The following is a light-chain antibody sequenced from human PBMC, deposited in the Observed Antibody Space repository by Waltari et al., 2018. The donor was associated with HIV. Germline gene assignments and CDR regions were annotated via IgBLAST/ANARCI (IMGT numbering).Light chain of an antibody. Sequence: QSALTQPASVSGSPGQSITISCTGPTNDILTYNFVSWYQHSPGGAPKLIIFEVNSRPSGISDRFSGSKSGDTASLTISGLQAEDEAVYFCSSYTTRASVVFGGGTKLTVL. J-gene: IGLJ2*01. V-gene: IGLV2-14*01. CDR2: EVN. CDR1: TNDILTYNF. CDR3: SSYTTRASVV.